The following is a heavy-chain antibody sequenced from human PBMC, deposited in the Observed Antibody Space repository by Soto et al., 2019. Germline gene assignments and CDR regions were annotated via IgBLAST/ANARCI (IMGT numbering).Heavy chain of an antibody. CDR1: GDSVSSPYY. D-gene: IGHD6-19*01. V-gene: IGHV4-4*02. J-gene: IGHJ5*02. Sequence: QVQLQESGPGLVKPSGTLSLTCAVSGDSVSSPYYWCWVRQPPGKGLEWIGEVFHTGTTSYNPSLRSRVTISMDKSINQFSLDLSSVTAADTVVYYCARSAGWYAIHAWGPGTLV. CDR3: ARSAGWYAIHA. CDR2: VFHTGTT.